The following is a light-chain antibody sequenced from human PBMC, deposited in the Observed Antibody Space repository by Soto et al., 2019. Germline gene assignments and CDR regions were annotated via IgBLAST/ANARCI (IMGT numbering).Light chain of an antibody. Sequence: IVMAQSPATLSVSPGERATLTCRASQGVSSYLAWYQQKRGKAPKLLIYGASSMASGVPSRFRGSGSGTEFTLTIGSLQSDDFAVYYCQQYNSWPWTFGQGTKVDNK. CDR1: QGVSSY. CDR3: QQYNSWPWT. J-gene: IGKJ2*01. CDR2: GAS. V-gene: IGKV3-15*01.